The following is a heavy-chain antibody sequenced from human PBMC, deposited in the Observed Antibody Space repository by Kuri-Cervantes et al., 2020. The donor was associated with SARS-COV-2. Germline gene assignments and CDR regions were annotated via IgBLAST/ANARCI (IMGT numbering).Heavy chain of an antibody. CDR3: ARVHSYGPQDYYYYGMDV. D-gene: IGHD5-18*01. Sequence: GESLKISCAASGFTFSSYSMNWVRQAPGKGLEWVSSISSSSSYIYYADSVKGRFTISRDNAKSSLYLQMNSLRAEDTAVYYCARVHSYGPQDYYYYGMDVWGQGTTVTVSS. CDR2: ISSSSSYI. J-gene: IGHJ6*02. V-gene: IGHV3-21*01. CDR1: GFTFSSYS.